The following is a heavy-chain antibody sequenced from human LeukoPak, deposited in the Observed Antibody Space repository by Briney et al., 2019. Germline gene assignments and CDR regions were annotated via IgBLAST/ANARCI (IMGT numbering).Heavy chain of an antibody. CDR1: GGSLSSYY. V-gene: IGHV4-59*08. CDR3: ARLDSSSWYYFDY. Sequence: SSETLSLTCTVSGGSLSSYYWSWSRQPPGKGLEWIGYIYFSGSTNYNPSLKSRVTISVDTSKNQFSLKLSSVTAADTAVYYCARLDSSSWYYFDYWGQGTLVTVSS. D-gene: IGHD6-13*01. CDR2: IYFSGST. J-gene: IGHJ4*02.